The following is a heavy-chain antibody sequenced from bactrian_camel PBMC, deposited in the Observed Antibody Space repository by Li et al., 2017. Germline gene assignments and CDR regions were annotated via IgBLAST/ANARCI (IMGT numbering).Heavy chain of an antibody. CDR2: IESDGST. D-gene: IGHD1*01. J-gene: IGHJ4*01. Sequence: HVQLVESGGGSVQVGGSLRLSCVASGDTIGRYCMGWFRQIPDKEREAVAGIESDGSTSYADSVKGRFTISQDHARNTLILEIDSLAPEDTAMYYCAASGPWRWDTDDGVTCDQWNRYNSWGQGTQVTVS. CDR1: GDTIGRYC. CDR3: AASGPWRWDTDDGVTCDQWNRYNS. V-gene: IGHV3S55*01.